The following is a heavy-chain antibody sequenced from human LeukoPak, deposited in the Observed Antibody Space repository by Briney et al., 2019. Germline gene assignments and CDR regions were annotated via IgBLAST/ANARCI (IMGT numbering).Heavy chain of an antibody. J-gene: IGHJ4*02. CDR2: IGGSGGST. V-gene: IGHV3-23*01. Sequence: GGSLRLSCAASGFTFSSYAMSWVRQAPGKGLESVASIGGSGGSTYYADSVKGRFTISRDNSKNTLYLQMNSLRAEDTAVYYCAKVETAAAATLRGFDYWGQGTLVTVSS. CDR1: GFTFSSYA. CDR3: AKVETAAAATLRGFDY. D-gene: IGHD6-13*01.